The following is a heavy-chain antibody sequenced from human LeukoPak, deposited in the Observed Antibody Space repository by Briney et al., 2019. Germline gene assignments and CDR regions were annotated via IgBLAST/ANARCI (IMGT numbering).Heavy chain of an antibody. CDR1: GLTFSSYA. Sequence: GGSQRLSCAASGLTFSSYAMHWVRQAPGKGLEWVAVISYDGNNTFYADSVKGRFIISGDNSKTTLFLQMNSLRAEDTAVYYCAKIQGYYFDYWGQGTLVTVSS. D-gene: IGHD5-18*01. CDR2: ISYDGNNT. V-gene: IGHV3-30-3*02. CDR3: AKIQGYYFDY. J-gene: IGHJ4*02.